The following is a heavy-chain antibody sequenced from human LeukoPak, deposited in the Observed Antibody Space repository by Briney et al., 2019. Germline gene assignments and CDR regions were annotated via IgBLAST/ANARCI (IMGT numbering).Heavy chain of an antibody. V-gene: IGHV1-3*01. CDR1: AYTFSNYA. Sequence: ASVKVSCKASAYTFSNYAIPWVRQAPGQRLEWMGWINAGNGNSKYSQKFQGRVTITRDTSASTAYMGLSSLRAEDTAVYYCARDSYYYGSGSYNLDYWGQGTLVTVSS. J-gene: IGHJ4*02. D-gene: IGHD3-10*01. CDR3: ARDSYYYGSGSYNLDY. CDR2: INAGNGNS.